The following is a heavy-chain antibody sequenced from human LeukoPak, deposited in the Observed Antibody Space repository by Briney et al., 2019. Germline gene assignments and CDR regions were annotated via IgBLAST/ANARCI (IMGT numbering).Heavy chain of an antibody. CDR3: ARDCGYQCLFDY. CDR1: GYTFTNYG. V-gene: IGHV1-18*01. Sequence: ASVKVSCKAAGYTFTNYGISWVRQAPGQGLELMGWISGYNGNTNYAQKSQGRVTMTTDTSTNAAHMELRSLRSDDTAVYYCARDCGYQCLFDYWGQGTLVTVSS. D-gene: IGHD5-12*01. J-gene: IGHJ4*02. CDR2: ISGYNGNT.